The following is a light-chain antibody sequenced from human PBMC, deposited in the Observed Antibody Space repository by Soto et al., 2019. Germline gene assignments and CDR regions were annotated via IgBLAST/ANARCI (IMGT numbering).Light chain of an antibody. J-gene: IGKJ5*01. CDR3: HSRA. Sequence: DIQMTQSPSSLSASVGDRITITCRASEIVGNWVAWYQQKPGKAPKVLIYAASTLARGVPSRFSGSGSETEFTLTISRLQPDDFATYLCHSRAFGQGTRLEIK. CDR2: AAS. V-gene: IGKV1D-16*01. CDR1: EIVGNW.